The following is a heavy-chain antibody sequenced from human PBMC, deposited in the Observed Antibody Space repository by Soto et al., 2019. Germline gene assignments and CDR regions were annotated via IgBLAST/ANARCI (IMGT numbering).Heavy chain of an antibody. J-gene: IGHJ3*02. V-gene: IGHV3-21*01. D-gene: IGHD2-2*01. Sequence: LRLSCAASGFTFSSYSMNWVRQAPGKGLEWVSSISSSSSYIYYADSVKGRFTISRDNAKNSLYLQMNSLRAEDTAVYYCAPSAIGDAFDIWGQGTMVTVSS. CDR2: ISSSSSYI. CDR3: APSAIGDAFDI. CDR1: GFTFSSYS.